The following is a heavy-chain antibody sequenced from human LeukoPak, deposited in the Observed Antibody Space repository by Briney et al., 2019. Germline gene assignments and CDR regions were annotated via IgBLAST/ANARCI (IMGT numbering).Heavy chain of an antibody. Sequence: ASVKVSCKASHYTFTSYGISWVRQAPGQGLEWMGWINPNSGGTNYAQKFQGRVTMTRDTSISTAYMELSRLRSDDTAVYYCARTSLTGDHGDAFDIWGQGTMVTVSS. CDR3: ARTSLTGDHGDAFDI. J-gene: IGHJ3*02. CDR2: INPNSGGT. D-gene: IGHD7-27*01. V-gene: IGHV1-2*02. CDR1: HYTFTSYG.